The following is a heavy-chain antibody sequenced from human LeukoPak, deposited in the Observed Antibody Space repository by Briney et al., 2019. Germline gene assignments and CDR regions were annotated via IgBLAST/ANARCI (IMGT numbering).Heavy chain of an antibody. J-gene: IGHJ5*02. Sequence: PGGSLRPSCAASGFTFSDYYMSWIRQAPGKGLEWVSYISSSGSTIYYADSVKGRFTISRDNAKDSLYLQMNSLRAEDTAVYYCARNRYYDGGWFDPWGQGTLVTVSS. D-gene: IGHD3-22*01. V-gene: IGHV3-11*01. CDR3: ARNRYYDGGWFDP. CDR2: ISSSGSTI. CDR1: GFTFSDYY.